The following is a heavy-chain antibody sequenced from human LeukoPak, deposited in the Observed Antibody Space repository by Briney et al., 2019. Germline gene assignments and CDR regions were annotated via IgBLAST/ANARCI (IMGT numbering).Heavy chain of an antibody. CDR2: IIPIFGTA. CDR3: ARGSPGGDILSGCFDP. CDR1: GGTFSSYV. J-gene: IGHJ5*02. D-gene: IGHD3-9*01. V-gene: IGHV1-69*13. Sequence: SVKVSCKASGGTFSSYVISWVRQAPGQGLEWMGGIIPIFGTANYAQKFQGRVTITADESTSPAYMELSSLRSEDTAVYYCARGSPGGDILSGCFDPWGQGTLVTVSS.